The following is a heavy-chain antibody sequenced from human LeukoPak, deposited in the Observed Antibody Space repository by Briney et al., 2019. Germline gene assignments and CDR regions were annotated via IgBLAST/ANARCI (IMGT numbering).Heavy chain of an antibody. V-gene: IGHV3-64D*06. CDR1: GFNFSKYG. J-gene: IGHJ4*02. CDR3: VKGRGYSSGWHLLDD. D-gene: IGHD6-19*01. CDR2: INGNGGST. Sequence: GGSLRLSCSASGFNFSKYGMHWVRQAPGKGLEYVSGINGNGGSTYYADSVKGRFTISRDNSKNTLYLQMTSLRVEDTAVYYCVKGRGYSSGWHLLDDWGQGTLATVSS.